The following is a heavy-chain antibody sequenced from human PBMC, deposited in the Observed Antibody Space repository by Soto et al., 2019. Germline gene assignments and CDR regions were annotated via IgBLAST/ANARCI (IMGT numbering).Heavy chain of an antibody. D-gene: IGHD2-2*01. Sequence: EVQLLESGGGLVHPGESLRLSCAASGFTFSSYCMSWVRQAPGKGLEWVSTISDSGGSTFYADSVKGRFTISRDNSKNTLFLQMNSVGPEDTAVYYCAKDHILVVPSVYDNCFLPWCQGTLVTVSS. J-gene: IGHJ5*02. CDR2: ISDSGGST. CDR3: AKDHILVVPSVYDNCFLP. CDR1: GFTFSSYC. V-gene: IGHV3-23*01.